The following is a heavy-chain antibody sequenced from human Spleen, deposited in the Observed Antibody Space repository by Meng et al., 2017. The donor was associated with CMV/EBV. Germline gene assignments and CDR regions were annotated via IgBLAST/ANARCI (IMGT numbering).Heavy chain of an antibody. CDR1: GGSISSISYY. D-gene: IGHD2-2*01. J-gene: IGHJ6*02. CDR3: AKSVNCSSTSCKYYYYGMDV. CDR2: IYYSGST. Sequence: SETLSLTCTRSGGSISSISYYWGWTRQPPGQGLEWIGGIYYSGSTYYNPPLKSRVTISVDTSKHQLSLKLSSVTAADTAVYYCAKSVNCSSTSCKYYYYGMDVWGQGTTVTVSS. V-gene: IGHV4-39*07.